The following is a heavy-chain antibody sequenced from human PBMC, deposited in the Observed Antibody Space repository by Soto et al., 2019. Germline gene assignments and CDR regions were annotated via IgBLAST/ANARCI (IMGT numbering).Heavy chain of an antibody. V-gene: IGHV1-18*01. CDR3: ATLISTVTTGDDAFDI. D-gene: IGHD4-17*01. Sequence: QVQLVQSGAEVKKPGASVKVSCKASGYTFTSYGISWVRQAPGQGLEWMGWISAYNGNTNYAQKLQGRVTMTTDTSTSTAYMELRSLRSDDTAVYYCATLISTVTTGDDAFDIWGQGTMVTVSS. J-gene: IGHJ3*02. CDR1: GYTFTSYG. CDR2: ISAYNGNT.